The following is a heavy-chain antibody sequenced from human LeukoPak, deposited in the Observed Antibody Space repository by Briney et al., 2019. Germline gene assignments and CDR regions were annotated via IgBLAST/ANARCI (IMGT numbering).Heavy chain of an antibody. Sequence: SVKVSCKASGGTFSSYAISWVRQAPGQGLEWMGGIIPIFGTANYAQKFQGRVTITADESTSTAYMELSSLRSEDTAVYYCARGAAYCTNGVCYPAFDYWGQGTLVTVSS. CDR2: IIPIFGTA. CDR1: GGTFSSYA. J-gene: IGHJ4*02. D-gene: IGHD2-8*01. V-gene: IGHV1-69*13. CDR3: ARGAAYCTNGVCYPAFDY.